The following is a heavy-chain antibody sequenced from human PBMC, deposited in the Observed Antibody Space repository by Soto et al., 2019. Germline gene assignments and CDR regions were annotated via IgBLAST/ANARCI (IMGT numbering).Heavy chain of an antibody. CDR2: ISYDGSNK. J-gene: IGHJ4*02. V-gene: IGHV3-30*18. CDR1: GFTFNTYA. D-gene: IGHD3-10*01. CDR3: AKAPSGSGSYFIFDY. Sequence: VQVVESGGGVVQPGRSLRLSCAASGFTFNTYAMHWVRQAPGKGLEWVAVISYDGSNKYYADSVKGRFTISRDNSKNTLYLQMNSLRAEDTAVYYCAKAPSGSGSYFIFDYWGQGTLVTVSS.